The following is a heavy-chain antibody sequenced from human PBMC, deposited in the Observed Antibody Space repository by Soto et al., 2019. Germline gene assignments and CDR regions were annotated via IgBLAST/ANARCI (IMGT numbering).Heavy chain of an antibody. V-gene: IGHV4-61*03. J-gene: IGHJ4*02. D-gene: IGHD5-12*01. CDR3: ARVVGDSGGSFHSDS. CDR1: GGSISSGRYY. CDR2: IYYSGST. Sequence: SETLSLTCAVYGGSISSGRYYWSWIRQHPGKGLEWIGYIYYSGSTYYNPSLKSRLTFSIDTSQNHFSLKLSSVTSADTAVYFCARVVGDSGGSFHSDSWGQGTLVTVSS.